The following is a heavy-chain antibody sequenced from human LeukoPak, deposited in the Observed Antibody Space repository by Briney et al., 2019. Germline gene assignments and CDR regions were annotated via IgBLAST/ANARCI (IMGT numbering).Heavy chain of an antibody. D-gene: IGHD3-3*01. CDR2: ISSSSSYI. CDR1: GFTFSSYS. CDR3: ARDGVNRSPIKYYYYYYYMDV. Sequence: GGSLRLSCAASGFTFSSYSMNWVRQAPGKGLEWVSSISSSSSYIYYADSVKGRFTISRDNAKNSLYLQMNSLRAEDTAVYYCARDGVNRSPIKYYYYYYYMDVWGKGTTVTVSS. J-gene: IGHJ6*03. V-gene: IGHV3-21*01.